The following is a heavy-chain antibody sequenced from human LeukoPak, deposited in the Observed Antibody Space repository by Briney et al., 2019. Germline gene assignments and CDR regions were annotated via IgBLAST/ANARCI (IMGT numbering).Heavy chain of an antibody. Sequence: GGSLRLSCAASGFTFNDYYMCWIRQAPGKGLEWVSYISRSGTTIYYADSVKGRFTIPRDNAKNSLFLQMNSLRAEDTAVYYCARDRIYYGSGSRFDYWGQGTLVTVSS. J-gene: IGHJ4*02. D-gene: IGHD3-10*01. CDR1: GFTFNDYY. V-gene: IGHV3-11*04. CDR2: ISRSGTTI. CDR3: ARDRIYYGSGSRFDY.